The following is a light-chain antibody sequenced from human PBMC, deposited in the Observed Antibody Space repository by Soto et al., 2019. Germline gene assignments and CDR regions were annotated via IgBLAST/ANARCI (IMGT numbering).Light chain of an antibody. V-gene: IGKV3-20*01. J-gene: IGKJ3*01. CDR1: QSVSSSY. Sequence: EIVLTQSPGTLSLSPGERATLSCRAGQSVSSSYLAWYQQKPGQAPRLLIYGASSRATGIPDRFSGSGSGTDFTFTIRRLEPEDFAVYYCQQYGSSPFPFGPGTKVDIK. CDR3: QQYGSSPFP. CDR2: GAS.